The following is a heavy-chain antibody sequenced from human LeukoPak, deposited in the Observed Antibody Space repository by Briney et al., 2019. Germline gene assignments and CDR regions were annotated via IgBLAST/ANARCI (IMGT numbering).Heavy chain of an antibody. Sequence: GASVKVSCKASGYTFTGYYMHWVRQAPGQGLEWMGGIIPIFGTANYAQKFQGRVTITADKSTSTAYMELSSLRSEDTAVYYCATSSMIHPGAFDIWGQGTMVTVSS. CDR2: IIPIFGTA. D-gene: IGHD3-22*01. J-gene: IGHJ3*02. CDR1: GYTFTGYY. CDR3: ATSSMIHPGAFDI. V-gene: IGHV1-69*06.